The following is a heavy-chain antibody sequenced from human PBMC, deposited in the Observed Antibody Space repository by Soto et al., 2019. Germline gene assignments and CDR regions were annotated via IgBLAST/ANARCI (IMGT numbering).Heavy chain of an antibody. CDR2: ISSSSSTI. Sequence: EAQLVESGGGLVQPGGSLRLSCVGSGFTFKNYAINWVRQAPGKGLEWVSYISSSSSTIHYADSVRGPFYISRDNARNSVFLQMNNLREEDTAVYYCADLYGKSLQWGQGTLVNVPS. CDR3: ADLYGKSLQ. D-gene: IGHD1-26*01. V-gene: IGHV3-48*02. CDR1: GFTFKNYA. J-gene: IGHJ4*02.